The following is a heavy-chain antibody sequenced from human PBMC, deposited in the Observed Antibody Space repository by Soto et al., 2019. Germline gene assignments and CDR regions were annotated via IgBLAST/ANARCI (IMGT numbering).Heavy chain of an antibody. CDR3: AKVKDTFGGVIAYYDY. V-gene: IGHV3-23*01. CDR1: GFTFSSYA. CDR2: ISGSGGST. J-gene: IGHJ4*02. Sequence: EVQLLESGGGLVQPGGSLRLSCAASGFTFSSYAMSWVRQAPGKGLEWVSAISGSGGSTYYADSVKGRFTMSRDNSKNTLYLQMNRLRAEDTAVYYCAKVKDTFGGVIAYYDYWGQGTLVTVSS. D-gene: IGHD3-16*02.